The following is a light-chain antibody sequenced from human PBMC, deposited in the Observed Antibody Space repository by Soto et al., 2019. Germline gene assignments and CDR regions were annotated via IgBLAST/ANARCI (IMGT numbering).Light chain of an antibody. V-gene: IGLV1-44*01. CDR1: GSNIASNT. Sequence: QSVLTQPPSASGTPGQGVTISCSGSGSNIASNTVNWYQQLPGTAPKLLMYNNNQRPSGVPDRFSGSKSGTSASLAISGLQSEDEADDYCATWDESLNGVVCGGGTKVTVL. J-gene: IGLJ3*02. CDR2: NNN. CDR3: ATWDESLNGVV.